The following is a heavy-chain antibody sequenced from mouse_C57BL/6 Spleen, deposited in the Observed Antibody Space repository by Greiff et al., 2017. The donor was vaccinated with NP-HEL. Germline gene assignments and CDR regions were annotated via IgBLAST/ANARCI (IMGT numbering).Heavy chain of an antibody. CDR2: IDPSDSYT. J-gene: IGHJ2*01. Sequence: VQLQQSGAELVMPGASVKLSCKASGYTFTSYWMHWVKQRPGQGLEWIGEIDPSDSYTNYNQKFKGKSTLTVDKSSSTAHMQLSSLTSEDSAVYYCASLWRDGYYFDYWGQGTTLTVSS. CDR3: ASLWRDGYYFDY. D-gene: IGHD2-3*01. CDR1: GYTFTSYW. V-gene: IGHV1-69*01.